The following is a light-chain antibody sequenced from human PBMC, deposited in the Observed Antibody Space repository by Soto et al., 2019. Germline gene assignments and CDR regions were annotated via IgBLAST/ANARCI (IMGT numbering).Light chain of an antibody. CDR2: GAS. Sequence: DIQMTQSPSTLSASVGDRVTITCRASQSISFGLAWYQQEPGKAPKLLIYGASSRATGIPDRFSGSGSGTDFTLTISRLEPEDFAVYYCQQYGSSPITFGQGTRLEIK. CDR1: QSISFG. CDR3: QQYGSSPIT. V-gene: IGKV1-5*01. J-gene: IGKJ5*01.